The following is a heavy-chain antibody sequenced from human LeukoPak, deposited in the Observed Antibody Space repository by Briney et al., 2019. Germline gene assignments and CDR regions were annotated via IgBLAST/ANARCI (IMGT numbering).Heavy chain of an antibody. CDR2: IKEDGSEK. CDR3: ASGRQLGY. J-gene: IGHJ4*02. V-gene: IGHV3-7*01. CDR1: GFTFSNYW. D-gene: IGHD6-13*01. Sequence: GGSLSLSCAASGFTFSNYWMSWVRQAPGKGLEWVANIKEDGSEKYYVDSVKGRFTISRDNARNSLYLQMNSLRAEDTAVYYCASGRQLGYWGQGTLVTVFS.